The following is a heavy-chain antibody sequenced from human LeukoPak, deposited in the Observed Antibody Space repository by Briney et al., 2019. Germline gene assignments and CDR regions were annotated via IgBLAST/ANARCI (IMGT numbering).Heavy chain of an antibody. Sequence: GGSLRLSCAASGFTFSSYAMSWVRQAPGKGLEWVSAISGSGGSTYYADSVKGRFTISRDNSKNTLYLQMNSLRAEDTAVYYCARSPVSDYYYDSSGYENYFDYWGQGTLVTVSS. D-gene: IGHD3-22*01. CDR2: ISGSGGST. CDR3: ARSPVSDYYYDSSGYENYFDY. CDR1: GFTFSSYA. V-gene: IGHV3-23*01. J-gene: IGHJ4*02.